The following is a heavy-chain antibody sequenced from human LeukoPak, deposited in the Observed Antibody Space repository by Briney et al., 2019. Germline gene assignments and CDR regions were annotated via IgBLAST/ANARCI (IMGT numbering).Heavy chain of an antibody. V-gene: IGHV3-74*01. CDR2: ISSDGSVT. D-gene: IGHD6-6*01. CDR3: ARTAYTTSSLGF. CDR1: GFTFSNYW. Sequence: GGSLRLSCAASGFTFSNYWMHWVRQAPGKGPVLVSRISSDGSVTTYADSVKGRFTISRDNAKNTLYLQMNSLRAEDTAVYHCARTAYTTSSLGFWGQGTLVTVSS. J-gene: IGHJ4*02.